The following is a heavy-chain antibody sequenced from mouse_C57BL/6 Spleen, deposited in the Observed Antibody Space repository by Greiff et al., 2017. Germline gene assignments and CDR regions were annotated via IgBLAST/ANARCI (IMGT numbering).Heavy chain of an antibody. Sequence: QVQLQQSGPELVKPGASVKISCKASGYAFSSSWMNWVKQRPGKGLEWIGRIYPGDGDTNYNGKFKGKATLTADKSSSTAYMQLSSLTSEDSAVYFCARSLGTAQARERLDAMDYWGQGTSVTVSS. J-gene: IGHJ4*01. CDR1: GYAFSSSW. V-gene: IGHV1-82*01. CDR3: ARSLGTAQARERLDAMDY. D-gene: IGHD3-2*02. CDR2: IYPGDGDT.